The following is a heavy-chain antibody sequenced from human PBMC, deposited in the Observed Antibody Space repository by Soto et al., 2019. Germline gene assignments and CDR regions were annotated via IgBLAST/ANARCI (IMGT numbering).Heavy chain of an antibody. V-gene: IGHV3-23*01. CDR3: AKPSGGSYPESRVFDS. Sequence: PGGSLRLSCAASGFTFYSSAMSWVRQAPGKGLEWVSAISTTGGNTLYADSVKGRFTISRDNSKNTLYLQMNSLRAEDTAIYCCAKPSGGSYPESRVFDSWGQGTRVTVSS. CDR2: ISTTGGNT. CDR1: GFTFYSSA. D-gene: IGHD1-26*01. J-gene: IGHJ4*02.